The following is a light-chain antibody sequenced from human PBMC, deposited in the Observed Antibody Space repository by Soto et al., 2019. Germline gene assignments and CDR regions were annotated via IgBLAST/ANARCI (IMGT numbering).Light chain of an antibody. V-gene: IGLV2-14*01. J-gene: IGLJ1*01. CDR2: EVS. CDR3: TSYTSSTKYV. CDR1: SSDVGVFNF. Sequence: QSALTQPAPVSGSPGQSITISCAGSSSDVGVFNFVSWYQRHPGKAPKLVIYEVSNRPSGVSNRFSGSKSGNTASLTISGLQAEDEADYFCTSYTSSTKYVFGTGTKVTVL.